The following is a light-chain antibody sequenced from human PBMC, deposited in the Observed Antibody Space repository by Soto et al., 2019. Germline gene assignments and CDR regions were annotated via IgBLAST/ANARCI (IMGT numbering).Light chain of an antibody. CDR1: QDIGND. Sequence: IQMTQSPSSLSAIAGDRVTIACRASQDIGNDLAWYQQKPGKAPKLLIYAASTLQSGVPSRFSGSGSGTDFTLTISCLQSEDFATYYCQQYYSYPPWTFGQGTKVEIK. J-gene: IGKJ1*01. CDR2: AAS. V-gene: IGKV1-8*01. CDR3: QQYYSYPPWT.